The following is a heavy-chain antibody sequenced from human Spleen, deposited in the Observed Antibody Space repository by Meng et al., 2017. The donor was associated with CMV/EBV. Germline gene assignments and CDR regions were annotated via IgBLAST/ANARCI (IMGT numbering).Heavy chain of an antibody. Sequence: QVQLQQWGAGLLKPSETLSLPWAVYGGSFSGYYWSWIRQPPGKGLEWIGEINHSGSTNYNPSLKSRVTIPVDTSKNQFSLKLSSVTAADTAVYYCARYAWHSMMPFDYWGQGTLVTVSS. V-gene: IGHV4-34*01. CDR3: ARYAWHSMMPFDY. J-gene: IGHJ4*02. D-gene: IGHD3-22*01. CDR1: GGSFSGYY. CDR2: INHSGST.